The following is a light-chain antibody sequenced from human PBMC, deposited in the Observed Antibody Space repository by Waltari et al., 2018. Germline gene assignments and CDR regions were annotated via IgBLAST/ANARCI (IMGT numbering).Light chain of an antibody. CDR2: DTS. CDR1: QSVVIN. J-gene: IGKJ5*01. Sequence: ERVMTQSPATLSVSPGESVTLSCRASQSVVINLAWYQQKPGQAPRLLIYDTSTRATGIPASFSGSGSGTEFTLTISSLQSEDFAVYYCQQYNNWPLAFGQGTRLEIK. CDR3: QQYNNWPLA. V-gene: IGKV3-15*01.